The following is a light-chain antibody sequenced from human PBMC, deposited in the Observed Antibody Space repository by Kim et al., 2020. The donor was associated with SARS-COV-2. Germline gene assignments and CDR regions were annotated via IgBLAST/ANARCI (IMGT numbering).Light chain of an antibody. V-gene: IGKV2-28*01. CDR2: LGS. CDR1: QSLLHSNGYNY. Sequence: DIVMTQSPLSLPVTPGEPASISCRSSQSLLHSNGYNYLDWYLQKPGQSPQLLIYLGSNRASGVPDRFSGSGSGTAFTLKISRVEAGGVGVYCCMEALQTPMGFGEGGRL. J-gene: IGKJ5*01. CDR3: MEALQTPMG.